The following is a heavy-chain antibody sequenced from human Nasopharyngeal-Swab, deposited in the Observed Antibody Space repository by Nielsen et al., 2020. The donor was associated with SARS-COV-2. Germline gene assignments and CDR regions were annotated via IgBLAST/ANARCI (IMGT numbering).Heavy chain of an antibody. J-gene: IGHJ3*02. CDR3: ARVFTRNLVVALVLDAFDI. CDR1: GGSISSGGYY. D-gene: IGHD2-15*01. CDR2: IYYSGST. Sequence: SETLSLTCTVSGGSISSGGYYWSWIRQHPGKGLEWIGYIYYSGSTYYNPSLKSRVTISVDTSKNQFSLKLSSVTAADTAVYYCARVFTRNLVVALVLDAFDIWGQGTMVTVSS. V-gene: IGHV4-31*03.